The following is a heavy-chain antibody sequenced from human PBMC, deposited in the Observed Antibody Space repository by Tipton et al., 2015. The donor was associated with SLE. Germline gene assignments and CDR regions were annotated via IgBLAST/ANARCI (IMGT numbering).Heavy chain of an antibody. CDR2: ISGYNGNT. CDR3: APSAGGAAAYYFDY. D-gene: IGHD6-13*01. CDR1: GYTFTDYG. J-gene: IGHJ4*02. V-gene: IGHV1-18*01. Sequence: QVQLVQSGAEVKKPGASVKVSCKTSGYTFTDYGITWVRQAPGQGLEWMGWISGYNGNTNYVRKLQGRVTMTTDISTSTAFMELRSLRSDDTAVYFCAPSAGGAAAYYFDYWGPGTLVTVSS.